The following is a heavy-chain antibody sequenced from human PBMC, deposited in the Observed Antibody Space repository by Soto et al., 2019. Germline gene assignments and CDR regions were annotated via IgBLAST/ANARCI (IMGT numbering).Heavy chain of an antibody. CDR2: IWYDGSNK. CDR1: GFTFSSYG. Sequence: GGSLRLSCAASGFTFSSYGMHWVRQAPGKGLEWVAVIWYDGSNKYYADSVKGRFTIPRDNSKNTLYLQMNSLRAEDTAVYYCARDLASTRIAAAGVFDYWGQGTLVTVSS. V-gene: IGHV3-33*01. CDR3: ARDLASTRIAAAGVFDY. J-gene: IGHJ4*02. D-gene: IGHD6-13*01.